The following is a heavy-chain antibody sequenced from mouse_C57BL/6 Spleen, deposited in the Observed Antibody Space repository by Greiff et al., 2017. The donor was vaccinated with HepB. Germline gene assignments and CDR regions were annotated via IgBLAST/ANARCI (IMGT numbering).Heavy chain of an antibody. Sequence: QVQLQQPGAELVKPGASVKLSCKASGYTFTSYWMPWVKQRPGQGLEWIGEIDPSDSYTNYNQKFKGKATLTADTSSSTAYMQRSSLTSEDSAVYYCARRSPLDYGSSYGYWGQGTTLTVSS. V-gene: IGHV1-50*01. D-gene: IGHD1-1*01. CDR3: ARRSPLDYGSSYGY. CDR1: GYTFTSYW. J-gene: IGHJ2*01. CDR2: IDPSDSYT.